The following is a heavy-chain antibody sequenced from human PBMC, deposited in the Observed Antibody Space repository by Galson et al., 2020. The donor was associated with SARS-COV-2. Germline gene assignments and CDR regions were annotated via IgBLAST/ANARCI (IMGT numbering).Heavy chain of an antibody. Sequence: SGPTLVKPTETLTLTCTVSGFSLSNARMGVSWIRQPPGKALEWLAHIFSNDEKSYSTSLKSRLTISKDTSKSQVVLTMTNMDPVDPATYYCAGLHGVRAFDIWGQGTMVTGSS. J-gene: IGHJ3*02. V-gene: IGHV2-26*01. CDR1: GFSLSNARMG. CDR2: IFSNDEK. CDR3: AGLHGVRAFDI. D-gene: IGHD3-10*01.